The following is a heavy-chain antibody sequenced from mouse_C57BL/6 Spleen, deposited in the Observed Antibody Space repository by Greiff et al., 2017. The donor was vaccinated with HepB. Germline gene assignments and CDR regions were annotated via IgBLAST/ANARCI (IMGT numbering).Heavy chain of an antibody. CDR1: GFTFSSYG. J-gene: IGHJ4*01. V-gene: IGHV5-6*02. CDR3: ARHHYYGSRESYAMDY. Sequence: DVKLVESGGDLVKPGGSLKLSCAASGFTFSSYGMSWVRQTPDKRLEWVATISSGGSYTYYPDSVKGRFTISRDNAKNTLYLPMSSLKSEDTAMYYCARHHYYGSRESYAMDYWGQGTSVTVSS. D-gene: IGHD1-1*01. CDR2: ISSGGSYT.